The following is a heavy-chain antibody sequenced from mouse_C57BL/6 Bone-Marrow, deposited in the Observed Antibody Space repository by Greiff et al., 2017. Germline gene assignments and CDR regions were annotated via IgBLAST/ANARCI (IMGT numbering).Heavy chain of an antibody. D-gene: IGHD1-1*01. CDR3: ARAGDYYGSSYGYYAMDY. CDR1: GFTFSDYY. V-gene: IGHV5-16*01. J-gene: IGHJ4*01. Sequence: EVQVVESEGGLVQPGSSMKLSCTASGFTFSDYYMALVRQVPEKGLEWVANINYDGSSTYYLDSLKSRFIISRDNAKNILYLQMSSLKSEDTATYYCARAGDYYGSSYGYYAMDYWGQGTSVTVSS. CDR2: INYDGSST.